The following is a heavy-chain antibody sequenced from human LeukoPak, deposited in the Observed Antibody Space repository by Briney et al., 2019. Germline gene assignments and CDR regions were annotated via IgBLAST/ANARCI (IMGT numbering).Heavy chain of an antibody. CDR3: TTDLAFWSASPDY. D-gene: IGHD3-3*01. J-gene: IGHJ4*02. CDR1: GLIFNTAW. CDR2: IKSKTYGGTT. V-gene: IGHV3-15*01. Sequence: GGSLRLSCAAPGLIFNTAWMGWVRQAPGKGLEWVGRIKSKTYGGTTEYAAPVKGKFTMSRDDSKNPLYVHMNSLRTEDTAVYYCTTDLAFWSASPDYWGQGTLVAVSS.